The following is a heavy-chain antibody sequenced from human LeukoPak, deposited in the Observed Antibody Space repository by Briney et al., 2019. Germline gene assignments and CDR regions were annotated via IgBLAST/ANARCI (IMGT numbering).Heavy chain of an antibody. CDR3: ARDRRAAAGFDP. J-gene: IGHJ5*02. D-gene: IGHD6-13*01. CDR2: MNPNSGNT. V-gene: IGHV1-8*01. Sequence: ASVKVSCKASGYTFTSYDINWVRQATGQGLEWMGWMNPNSGNTGYAQKFQGRVTMTRNTSTSTAYMELSSLRSEDTAVYYCARDRRAAAGFDPWGQGTLVTVSS. CDR1: GYTFTSYD.